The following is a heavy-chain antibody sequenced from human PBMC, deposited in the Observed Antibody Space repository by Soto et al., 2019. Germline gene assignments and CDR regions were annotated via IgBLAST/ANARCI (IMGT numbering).Heavy chain of an antibody. CDR1: GFTFNAYA. D-gene: IGHD4-4*01. CDR2: IGGSGGNR. Sequence: EVQLLESGGGLVQPGGSLRLSCAASGFTFNAYAMTWVRQAPGKGLEGVSAIGGSGGNRYYAASVRGRFTISRDNSKDTVDLQMNSLRVEDTAVYYCARVASDYINSVDHWGQGILVSVSS. CDR3: ARVASDYINSVDH. V-gene: IGHV3-23*01. J-gene: IGHJ4*02.